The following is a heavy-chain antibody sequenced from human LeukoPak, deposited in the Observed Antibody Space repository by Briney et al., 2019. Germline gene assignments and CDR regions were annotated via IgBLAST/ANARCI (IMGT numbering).Heavy chain of an antibody. CDR3: ARGGDYGDLRYFDY. D-gene: IGHD4-17*01. V-gene: IGHV1-69*13. CDR2: IIPIFGTA. CDR1: GGTFSSYA. J-gene: IGHJ4*02. Sequence: SVKVSCKASGGTFSSYAISWVRQAPGQGLEWMGGIIPIFGTANYAQKFQGRVTITADESTSTAYMELSSLRSEDTAVYYCARGGDYGDLRYFDYWGQGTLVTVSS.